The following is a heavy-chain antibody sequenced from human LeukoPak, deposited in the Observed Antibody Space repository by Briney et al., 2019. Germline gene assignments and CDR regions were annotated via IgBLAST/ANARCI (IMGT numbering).Heavy chain of an antibody. V-gene: IGHV4-34*01. CDR2: IDERGRT. CDR3: ARPQYCSITTCSGPLAI. D-gene: IGHD2-2*01. J-gene: IGHJ3*02. Sequence: SDTLSLTCAVYGGSLSSYYWSWVRQPPGKGLDWIGEIDERGRTKHNPALKSRVTISVDTSKNQISLKLRSLTAADTAVYYCARPQYCSITTCSGPLAIWGQGTVVTVSS. CDR1: GGSLSSYY.